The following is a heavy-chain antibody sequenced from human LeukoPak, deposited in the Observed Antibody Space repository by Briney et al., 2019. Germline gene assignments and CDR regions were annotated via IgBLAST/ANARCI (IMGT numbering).Heavy chain of an antibody. CDR2: IYYSGYT. CDR1: GGSISSSSYY. D-gene: IGHD3/OR15-3a*01. Sequence: ASETLSLTCTVSGGSISSSSYYWGWIRQPPGKGLEWIGSIYYSGYTYYSPSLKSRVTISLDTSKNQFSLKLSSVTAADTAVYYCARTWTPGGDAFDIWGQGTMVIVSS. CDR3: ARTWTPGGDAFDI. V-gene: IGHV4-39*07. J-gene: IGHJ3*02.